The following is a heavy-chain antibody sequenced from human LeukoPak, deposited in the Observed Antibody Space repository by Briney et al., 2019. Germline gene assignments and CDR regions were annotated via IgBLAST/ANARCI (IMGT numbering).Heavy chain of an antibody. CDR3: ARGPYYYDSSGSHYFDY. CDR2: IYTSGST. V-gene: IGHV4-61*02. D-gene: IGHD3-22*01. CDR1: GGSISSGSYY. J-gene: IGHJ4*02. Sequence: PSETLSLTCTVSGGSISSGSYYWSWIRQPAGKGLEWVGRIYTSGSTNYNPSLKSRVTISVDTSKNQFFLKLSSVTAADTAVYYCARGPYYYDSSGSHYFDYWGQGTLVTVSS.